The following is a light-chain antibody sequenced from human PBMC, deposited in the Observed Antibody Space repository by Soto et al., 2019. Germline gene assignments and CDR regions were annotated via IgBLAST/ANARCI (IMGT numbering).Light chain of an antibody. CDR1: QSVSSSY. CDR2: GAS. CDR3: QQYERWPPLT. Sequence: EIVLTQSPGTLSLSPGERATPSCRASQSVSSSYLAWYQQKPGQAPRLLIYGASTRATGIPARFSGSGSGTEFTLTINDLQSEDFAVYYCQQYERWPPLTFGGGTKVDIK. J-gene: IGKJ4*01. V-gene: IGKV3-15*01.